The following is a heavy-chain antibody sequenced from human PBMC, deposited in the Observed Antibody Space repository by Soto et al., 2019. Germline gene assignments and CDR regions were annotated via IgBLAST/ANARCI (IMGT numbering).Heavy chain of an antibody. CDR2: ISSSGST. D-gene: IGHD2-21*02. V-gene: IGHV4-31*03. CDR1: GDSIGGVGY. CDR3: TRSGVTGIVIPSHWFDP. J-gene: IGHJ5*02. Sequence: SETLSLTCTVSGDSIGGVGYWSWIRQFPGRGLEWIGCISSSGSTYYNPALNNRISLSLDTSQNQFSLKLLSVTAADTAIYYCTRSGVTGIVIPSHWFDPWGQGTLVTVSS.